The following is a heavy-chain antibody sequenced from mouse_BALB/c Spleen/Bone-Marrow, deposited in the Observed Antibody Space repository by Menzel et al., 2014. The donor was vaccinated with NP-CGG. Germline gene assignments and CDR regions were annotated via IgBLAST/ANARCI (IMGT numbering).Heavy chain of an antibody. V-gene: IGHV1-63*01. CDR3: TGRRSLDY. J-gene: IGHJ2*01. Sequence: VKLQESGTELVRPGTSVKISCKASGYAFTNYWLGWVKQRPGHGLEWIGDIYPGSGNTYYNEKFKGKVTLTADKSSSTAYMQLSGLTSEDSAVYFCTGRRSLDYWGQGTTLTVSS. CDR1: GYAFTNYW. CDR2: IYPGSGNT.